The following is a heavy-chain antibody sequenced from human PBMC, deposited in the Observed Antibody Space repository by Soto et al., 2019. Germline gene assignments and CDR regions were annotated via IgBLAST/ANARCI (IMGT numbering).Heavy chain of an antibody. CDR3: AKESGTHPPVPVDY. CDR2: ISGYNANT. J-gene: IGHJ4*02. CDR1: GYTFTNYG. V-gene: IGHV1-18*01. D-gene: IGHD1-26*01. Sequence: QVQLVQSGAEVKKPGASVKVSCKASGYTFTNYGISWVRQAPGQGLEWMGWISGYNANTDYAQKLQGRVTITTDTSTTTAYLELSSLRSDDPAVYYFAKESGTHPPVPVDYWGQGTLVTVSS.